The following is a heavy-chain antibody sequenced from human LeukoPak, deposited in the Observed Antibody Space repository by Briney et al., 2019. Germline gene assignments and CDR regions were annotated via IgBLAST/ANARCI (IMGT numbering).Heavy chain of an antibody. D-gene: IGHD5-18*01. Sequence: GGSLRLSCAASGFTFSSYSMNWVRQAPEKGLEWVSSISSSSSYIYYADSVKGRFTISRDNAKNSLYLQMNSLRAEDTAVYYCARDRRIQLWLRGNGMDVWGQGTTVTVSS. CDR2: ISSSSSYI. V-gene: IGHV3-21*01. J-gene: IGHJ6*02. CDR3: ARDRRIQLWLRGNGMDV. CDR1: GFTFSSYS.